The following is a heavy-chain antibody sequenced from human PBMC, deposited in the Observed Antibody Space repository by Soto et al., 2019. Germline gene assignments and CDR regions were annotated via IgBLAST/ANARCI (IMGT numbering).Heavy chain of an antibody. CDR1: GFTFSRSP. D-gene: IGHD2-21*01. V-gene: IGHV3-64*02. CDR2: ISGNGKTT. J-gene: IGHJ6*02. Sequence: GALRLSCAASGFTFSRSPMHWVRQAPGMGLEYVSAISGNGKTTFYADSVRGRFTISRDNSKNTLFLQMGSLRPEDMAIYYCARGHIPYGLDVWGQGTTVTVSS. CDR3: ARGHIPYGLDV.